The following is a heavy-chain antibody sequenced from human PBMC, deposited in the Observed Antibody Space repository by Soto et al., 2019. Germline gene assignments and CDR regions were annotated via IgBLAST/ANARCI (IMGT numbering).Heavy chain of an antibody. J-gene: IGHJ5*02. CDR1: GGSISTYY. D-gene: IGHD3-10*01. CDR2: IYYSGST. CDR3: ARVSWFANWFDP. Sequence: SETLSLTCTVSGGSISTYYWSWIRQPPGTGLEWIGYIYYSGSTNYNPSLKSRVTISLDTSKNQFSLKLSSVTAADTAVYYCARVSWFANWFDPWGQGTLVTVSS. V-gene: IGHV4-59*08.